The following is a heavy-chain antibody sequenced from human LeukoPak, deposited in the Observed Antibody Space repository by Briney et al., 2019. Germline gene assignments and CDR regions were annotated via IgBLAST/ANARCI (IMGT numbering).Heavy chain of an antibody. CDR1: GYSFTSYW. V-gene: IGHV5-51*01. CDR2: IYPGDSRI. J-gene: IGHJ5*02. Sequence: GESLKISCQGFGYSFTSYWIGLVRQRPGKGMGGMGVIYPGDSRIRYNPSFQGQVTISVDKSISTAYLQWVGLKASDTAMYYCACRDLTSTWSFPWGQGTLVTVSS. CDR3: ACRDLTSTWSFP. D-gene: IGHD6-13*01.